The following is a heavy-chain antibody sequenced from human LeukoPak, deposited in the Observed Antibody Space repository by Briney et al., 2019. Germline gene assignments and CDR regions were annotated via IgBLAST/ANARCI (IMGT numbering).Heavy chain of an antibody. CDR2: MDPNSGNT. CDR3: ARVIVATGFVYCDY. V-gene: IGHV1-8*01. Sequence: ASVKVSCKASGYTFTSYDINWVRQATGQGLEWMGWMDPNSGNTGYAQKFQGRVTMTRNTSISTAYMELSSLRSEDTAVYYCARVIVATGFVYCDYWGQGTLVTVSS. J-gene: IGHJ4*02. D-gene: IGHD5-12*01. CDR1: GYTFTSYD.